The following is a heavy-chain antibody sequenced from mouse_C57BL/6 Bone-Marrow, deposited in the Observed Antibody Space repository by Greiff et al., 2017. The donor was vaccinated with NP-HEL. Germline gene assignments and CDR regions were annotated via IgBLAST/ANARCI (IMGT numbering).Heavy chain of an antibody. CDR1: GFSLTSYA. J-gene: IGHJ4*01. V-gene: IGHV2-9-1*01. D-gene: IGHD1-1*01. Sequence: QVQLKESGPGLVAPSQSLSITCTVSGFSLTSYAISWVRQPPGKGLEWLGVIWTGGGTNYNSALKSRLSISKDNSKSQVFLKMNSLQTDDTARYYCASRTVVAKGYYAMDYWGQGTSVTVSS. CDR3: ASRTVVAKGYYAMDY. CDR2: IWTGGGT.